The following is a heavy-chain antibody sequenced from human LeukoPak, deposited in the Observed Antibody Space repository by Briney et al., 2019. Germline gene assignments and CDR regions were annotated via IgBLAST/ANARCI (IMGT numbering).Heavy chain of an antibody. V-gene: IGHV1-18*01. CDR1: GYTFSSYG. J-gene: IGHJ3*02. Sequence: ASVKVSCKASGYTFSSYGINWVRQAPGQGLEWMGWISVINNANTRYAQNFQGRLTMTTDTPTTTAYMELRSLRSDDTAVYYCSREFPFCGADCFSGVFDIWGQGTMVTVS. CDR3: SREFPFCGADCFSGVFDI. CDR2: ISVINNANT. D-gene: IGHD2-21*02.